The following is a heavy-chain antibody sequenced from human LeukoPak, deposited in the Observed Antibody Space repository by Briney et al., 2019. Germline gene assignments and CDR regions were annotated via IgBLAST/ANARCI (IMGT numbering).Heavy chain of an antibody. V-gene: IGHV3-30*18. D-gene: IGHD3-22*01. CDR3: ANPNYYDSSGYYSDDY. CDR2: ISYDGSNK. CDR1: GFTFSRYG. J-gene: IGHJ4*02. Sequence: GGSLRLSCAASGFTFSRYGMHWVRQAPGKVLEWVAVISYDGSNKYYAGSVKGRSTISRDNSKNTLYLQMNSLRAEDTAVYYCANPNYYDSSGYYSDDYWGQGTLVTVSS.